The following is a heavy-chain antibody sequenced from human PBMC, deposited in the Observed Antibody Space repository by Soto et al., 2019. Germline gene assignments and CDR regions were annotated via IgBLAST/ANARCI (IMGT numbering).Heavy chain of an antibody. V-gene: IGHV2-5*02. CDR3: AHTVIVVVVPAAMPAGLSHDAIDI. Sequence: SGPTLVNPTQTLTLTCTFSGFSLSTSGVGVGWIRQPPGKALEWLALIYWDDDKRYSPSLKSRLTITKDTSKNQVVLTMTNMDPVDTATYYCAHTVIVVVVPAAMPAGLSHDAIDISGQGTIVTVSS. CDR2: IYWDDDK. J-gene: IGHJ3*02. D-gene: IGHD2-2*01. CDR1: GFSLSTSGVG.